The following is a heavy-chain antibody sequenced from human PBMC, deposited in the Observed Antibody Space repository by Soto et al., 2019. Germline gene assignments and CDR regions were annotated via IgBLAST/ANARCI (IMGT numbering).Heavy chain of an antibody. CDR2: IIPVFGTT. V-gene: IGHV1-69*18. J-gene: IGHJ4*02. CDR1: GDTFSGYP. D-gene: IGHD3-10*01. Sequence: QVQLVQSGAELKKPGSSGKVSCKASGDTFSGYPINWVRQAPGEGLEWMGRIIPVFGTTNDAQRFEGRVTFTADESTNTAYMELRGLLSEDTAVYYCARDGGFGELKYWGPGTLVNVSS. CDR3: ARDGGFGELKY.